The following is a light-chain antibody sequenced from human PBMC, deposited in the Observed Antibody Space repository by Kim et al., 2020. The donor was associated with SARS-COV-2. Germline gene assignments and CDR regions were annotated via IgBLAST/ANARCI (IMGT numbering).Light chain of an antibody. CDR1: QSLVYSDGDIY. CDR3: MQGTLWPFN. V-gene: IGKV2-30*01. CDR2: KVS. Sequence: PDSISWRFSQSLVYSDGDIYLNWFHQMPGQSPRRLIYKVSNRDSGVPDRFSGSGSGADFTLQISRVEAENVGVYYCMQGTLWPFNCGAATEVDI. J-gene: IGKJ3*01.